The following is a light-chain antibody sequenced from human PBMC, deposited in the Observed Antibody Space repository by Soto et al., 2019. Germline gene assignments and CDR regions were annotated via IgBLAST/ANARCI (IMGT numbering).Light chain of an antibody. V-gene: IGKV2-28*01. J-gene: IGKJ1*01. CDR3: MQALQTPST. CDR1: QSLLHRNGHNY. Sequence: DIVMTQSPLSLPVTPGEPASISCRSSQSLLHRNGHNYLDWYLQKPGQSPQLLIYLGSNRASGVTDRFSGSGSGTDFTLKISRVEAEDVGVYYCMQALQTPSTFGQGTKVEVK. CDR2: LGS.